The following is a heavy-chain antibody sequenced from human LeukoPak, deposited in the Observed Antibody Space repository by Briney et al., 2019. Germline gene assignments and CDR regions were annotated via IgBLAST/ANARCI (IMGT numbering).Heavy chain of an antibody. V-gene: IGHV3-23*03. J-gene: IGHJ2*01. D-gene: IGHD3-3*02. CDR1: GFTFSTYA. Sequence: PGGSLRLSCAASGFTFSTYAMSWVRQAPGKGPEWVSILYSGSSTYYADSVEGRFIVSRDSSKNTLSLQMNDLRAEDTAVYYCARVGDHFHWYLDLWGRGTLVTVSS. CDR3: ARVGDHFHWYLDL. CDR2: LYSGSST.